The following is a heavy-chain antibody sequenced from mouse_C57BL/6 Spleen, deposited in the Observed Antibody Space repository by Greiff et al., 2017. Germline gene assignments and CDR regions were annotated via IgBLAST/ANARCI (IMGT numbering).Heavy chain of an antibody. CDR3: TRERVYYGNFYFDY. V-gene: IGHV1-15*01. CDR1: GYTFTDYE. CDR2: IDPETGGT. D-gene: IGHD2-1*01. J-gene: IGHJ2*01. Sequence: QVQLKQSGAELVRPGASVTLSCKASGYTFTDYEMHWVKQTPVHGLEWIGAIDPETGGTAYNQKFKGKAILTADKSSSTAYMELRSLTSEDSAVYYCTRERVYYGNFYFDYWGQGTTLTVSA.